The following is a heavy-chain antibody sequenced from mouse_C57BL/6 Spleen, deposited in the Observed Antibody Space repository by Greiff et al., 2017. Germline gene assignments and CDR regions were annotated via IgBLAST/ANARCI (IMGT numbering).Heavy chain of an antibody. J-gene: IGHJ2*01. D-gene: IGHD4-1*01. Sequence: QVQLQQPGTELVKPGASVKLSCKASGYTFTSYWMHWVKQRPGQGLEWIGNINPSNGGTNYNEKFKGKATLTVDKSSRTAYMQLSSLTSEDSAFYSCARSNWYYFDYWGPGTTLTVSS. CDR1: GYTFTSYW. CDR2: INPSNGGT. CDR3: ARSNWYYFDY. V-gene: IGHV1-53*01.